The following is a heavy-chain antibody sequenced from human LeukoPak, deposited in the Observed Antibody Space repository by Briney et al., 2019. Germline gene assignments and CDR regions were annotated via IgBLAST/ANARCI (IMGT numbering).Heavy chain of an antibody. CDR1: GFTFSAYA. J-gene: IGHJ4*02. CDR3: AKDVYGDYGGLVY. CDR2: ISISGGST. Sequence: PGGSLRLSCAASGFTFSAYAMSWVRQAPGKGLEWVSHISISGGSTYYADSVKGRFTISRDNSKNTLYLQMNSLRAEDTAVYYCAKDVYGDYGGLVYWGQGTLVTVSS. V-gene: IGHV3-23*01. D-gene: IGHD4-17*01.